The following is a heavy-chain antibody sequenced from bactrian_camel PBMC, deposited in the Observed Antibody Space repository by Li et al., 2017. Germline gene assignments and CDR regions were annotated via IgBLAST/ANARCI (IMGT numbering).Heavy chain of an antibody. CDR1: KYPTRRYC. D-gene: IGHD2*01. J-gene: IGHJ4*01. CDR2: ISSNGSKT. CDR3: APSFRGSGSPD. V-gene: IGHV3-2*01. Sequence: HVQLVESGGGSVQAGGSLRLSCSGFKYPTRRYCMRWVRQAPGKGLEWVSGISSNGSKTYYADSVKGRFTISRDNTKNTMYLQMNSLKPEDTALYYCAPSFRGSGSPDWGQGTQVTVS.